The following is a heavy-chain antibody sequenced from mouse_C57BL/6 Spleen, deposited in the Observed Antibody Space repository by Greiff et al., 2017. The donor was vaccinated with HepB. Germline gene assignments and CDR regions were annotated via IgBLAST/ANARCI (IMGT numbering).Heavy chain of an antibody. Sequence: VKLMESGAELARPGASVKMSCKASGYTFTSYTMHWVKQRPGQGLEWIGYINPSSGYTKYNQKFKDKATLTADKSSSTAYMQLSSLTSEDSAVYYCARGYGNYEGYYFDYWGQGTTLTVSS. V-gene: IGHV1-4*01. CDR3: ARGYGNYEGYYFDY. CDR1: GYTFTSYT. D-gene: IGHD2-1*01. CDR2: INPSSGYT. J-gene: IGHJ2*01.